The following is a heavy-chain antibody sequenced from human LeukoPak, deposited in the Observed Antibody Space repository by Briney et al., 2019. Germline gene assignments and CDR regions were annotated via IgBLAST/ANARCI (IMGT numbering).Heavy chain of an antibody. J-gene: IGHJ4*02. V-gene: IGHV5-51*01. D-gene: IGHD3-3*01. CDR1: GYSFTSYW. CDR2: IYPGDSDT. CDR3: ARHAYDFWSGYYNLDY. Sequence: GESLKISCKGSGYSFTSYWIGRVRQMPGKGLEWMGIIYPGDSDTRYSPSFQGQVTISADKSISTAYLQWSSLKASDTAMYYCARHAYDFWSGYYNLDYWGQGTLVTVSS.